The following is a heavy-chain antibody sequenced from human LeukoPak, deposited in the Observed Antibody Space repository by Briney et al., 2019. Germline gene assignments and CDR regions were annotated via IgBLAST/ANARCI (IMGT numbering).Heavy chain of an antibody. CDR1: GLTFSSYS. CDR3: AKDAAGPEY. V-gene: IGHV3-23*01. Sequence: TGGSLRLSCVVSGLTFSSYSMSWVRQAPGKGLEWVSGISASGGDTWYPDSVKGRFTISRDNSKNTLFLQMNSLRVEDTAIYYFAKDAAGPEYWGQGTRVTVSS. CDR2: ISASGGDT. D-gene: IGHD6-13*01. J-gene: IGHJ4*02.